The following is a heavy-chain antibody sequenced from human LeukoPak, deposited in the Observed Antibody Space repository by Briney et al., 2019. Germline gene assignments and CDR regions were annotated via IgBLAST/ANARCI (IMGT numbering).Heavy chain of an antibody. CDR3: AKPDGLESGTSIYAFSL. D-gene: IGHD1-26*01. Sequence: PGGSLRLSCAASRFIFSKYAMSWVRQAPGKGLEWVSGISGSGTYTYYADSVKGRFTVSGDNSKSTLYLQINSLRADDTAVYYCAKPDGLESGTSIYAFSLWGQGTMVTVSS. CDR2: ISGSGTYT. J-gene: IGHJ3*01. CDR1: RFIFSKYA. V-gene: IGHV3-23*01.